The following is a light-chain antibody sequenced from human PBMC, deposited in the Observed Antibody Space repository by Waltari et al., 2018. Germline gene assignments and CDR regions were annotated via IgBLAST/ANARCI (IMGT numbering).Light chain of an antibody. Sequence: TVVTQSPDTLSVSPGERASLSCRTSQTIGLSLAWYQQKPGQAPRLLIYHASTRATGIPARFSGSGSESEFTLTISSLQSEDVAVYYCQQYNNWPPGTFGQGTRVEI. J-gene: IGKJ1*01. CDR2: HAS. CDR3: QQYNNWPPGT. CDR1: QTIGLS. V-gene: IGKV3-15*01.